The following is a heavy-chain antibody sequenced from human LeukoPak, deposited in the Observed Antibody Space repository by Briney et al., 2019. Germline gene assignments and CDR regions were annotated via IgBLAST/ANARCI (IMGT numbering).Heavy chain of an antibody. Sequence: GESLKISCTVSGFTFIRHWIGWMRQMPGKGLEWMAIIYPDDSDTRYSPSFEGQVTFSVDKSITTAYLQWSSLKASDSAIYYCARRLPSSSSYGVYDFWGQGTLVTVSS. CDR2: IYPDDSDT. J-gene: IGHJ1*01. CDR1: GFTFIRHW. V-gene: IGHV5-51*01. D-gene: IGHD6-6*01. CDR3: ARRLPSSSSYGVYDF.